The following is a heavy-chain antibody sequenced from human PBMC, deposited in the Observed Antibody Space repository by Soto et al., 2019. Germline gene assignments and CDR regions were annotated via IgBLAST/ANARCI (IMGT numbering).Heavy chain of an antibody. J-gene: IGHJ5*02. V-gene: IGHV3-21*01. CDR1: GFTFSSYS. CDR2: ISSSSSYI. CDR3: ARDHYDFWSGFTNWFDP. D-gene: IGHD3-3*01. Sequence: GGSLRLSCAASGFTFSSYSMNWVRQAPGKGLEWISSISSSSSYIYYADSVKGRFTISRDNAKNSLYLQMNSLRAEDTAVYYWARDHYDFWSGFTNWFDPWGQGTLVTVSS.